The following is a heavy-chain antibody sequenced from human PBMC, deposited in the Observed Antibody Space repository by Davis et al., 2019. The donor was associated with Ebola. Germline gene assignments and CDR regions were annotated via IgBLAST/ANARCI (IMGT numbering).Heavy chain of an antibody. Sequence: ASVTVSRKASRYMLTNYYLHWMRQAPGQGLEWMGRIHGNTGGTNYAQKFQGRVTMTRDTSISTAYMELSRLSSDDTARYYCARGSVAALTLYGMDVWGKGTTVTVSS. CDR2: IHGNTGGT. CDR3: ARGSVAALTLYGMDV. J-gene: IGHJ6*04. V-gene: IGHV1-2*06. D-gene: IGHD6-6*01. CDR1: RYMLTNYY.